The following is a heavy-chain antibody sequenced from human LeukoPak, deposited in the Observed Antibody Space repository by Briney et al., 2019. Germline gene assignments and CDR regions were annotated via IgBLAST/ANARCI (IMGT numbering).Heavy chain of an antibody. Sequence: SETLSLTCAVSGDSINSYYWSWIRQPAGRGLEWIGRIYASGTTNYNPSLKSRVTMSVDTSKDQFSLKLSSVTAADTAMYYCAREERWLQSLAYWGQGTLVTVSS. J-gene: IGHJ4*02. D-gene: IGHD5-24*01. CDR3: AREERWLQSLAY. V-gene: IGHV4-4*07. CDR1: GDSINSYY. CDR2: IYASGTT.